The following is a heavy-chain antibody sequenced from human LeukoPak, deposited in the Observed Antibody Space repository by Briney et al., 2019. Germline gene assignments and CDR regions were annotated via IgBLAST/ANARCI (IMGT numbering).Heavy chain of an antibody. D-gene: IGHD4-23*01. Sequence: SVKVSCKASGYTFTSYDINWVRQATGQGLEWMGGIIPIFGTANYAQKFQGRVTITADESTSTAYMELSSLRSEDTAVYYCARDYDYGGNSVPHDAFDIWGQGTMVTVSS. CDR1: GYTFTSYD. CDR3: ARDYDYGGNSVPHDAFDI. CDR2: IIPIFGTA. J-gene: IGHJ3*02. V-gene: IGHV1-69*13.